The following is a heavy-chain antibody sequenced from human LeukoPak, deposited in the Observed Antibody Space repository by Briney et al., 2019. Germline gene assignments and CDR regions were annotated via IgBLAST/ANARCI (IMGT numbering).Heavy chain of an antibody. CDR3: ARDHWLFASQTWYNYGMDP. D-gene: IGHD3-9*01. J-gene: IGHJ6*02. CDR1: GGSISSGSYY. V-gene: IGHV4-61*02. CDR2: IYTSGST. Sequence: PSQTLSLTCTVSGGSISSGSYYWSWIRQPAGKGLEWIGRIYTSGSTNYNPSLKSRVTIFIDTSKNLFSLILTSVSASDTATYYCARDHWLFASQTWYNYGMDPWGQGTTVTVSS.